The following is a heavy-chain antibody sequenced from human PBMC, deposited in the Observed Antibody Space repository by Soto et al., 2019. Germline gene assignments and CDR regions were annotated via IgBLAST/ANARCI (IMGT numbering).Heavy chain of an antibody. CDR2: INHSRST. Sequence: SETLSLTCAVYGGSFSGYYWSWIRQPPGKGLEWIGEINHSRSTNYNPSLKSRITISVDTSKNQFSLKLSSVTAADTAVYYCARLCLSYDYVWGSYRPQYSFDYWGQGTLVTVSS. D-gene: IGHD3-16*02. V-gene: IGHV4-34*01. CDR1: GGSFSGYY. CDR3: ARLCLSYDYVWGSYRPQYSFDY. J-gene: IGHJ4*02.